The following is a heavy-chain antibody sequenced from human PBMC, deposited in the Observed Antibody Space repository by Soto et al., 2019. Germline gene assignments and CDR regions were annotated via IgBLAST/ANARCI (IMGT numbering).Heavy chain of an antibody. Sequence: QLQLQESGSGLVKPSQTLSLTCAVSGGSISSGGYSWSWIRQPPGKGLEWIGYIYHSGSTYYNPSLKSRVTKSVDRSKNQFSLKLSSGAAADTAGDFCAAGGGLPRYYWGQGTLVTVSS. V-gene: IGHV4-30-2*01. D-gene: IGHD5-12*01. CDR1: GGSISSGGYS. J-gene: IGHJ4*02. CDR2: IYHSGST. CDR3: AAGGGLPRYY.